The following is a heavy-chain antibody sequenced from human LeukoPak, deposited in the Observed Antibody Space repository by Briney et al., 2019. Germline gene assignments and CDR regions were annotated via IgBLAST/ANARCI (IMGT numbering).Heavy chain of an antibody. J-gene: IGHJ4*02. D-gene: IGHD3-16*01. CDR3: ARASWILGGFDY. CDR1: GYTFTSYG. Sequence: ASGKVSCKASGYTFTSYGISWVRKAPGQGLEWMGWISAYNGNTNYAQKLQGRVTMTTDTSTSTAYMELRSLRSDDAAVYYCARASWILGGFDYWGQGTLVTVSS. CDR2: ISAYNGNT. V-gene: IGHV1-18*01.